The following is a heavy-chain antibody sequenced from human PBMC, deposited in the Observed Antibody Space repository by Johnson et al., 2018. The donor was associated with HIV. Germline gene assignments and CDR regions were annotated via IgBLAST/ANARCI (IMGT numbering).Heavy chain of an antibody. Sequence: VQLVESGGGVVRPGGSLRLSCAASGFTFDDYGMSWVRQAPGKGLEWVSGINWNGGRTGYADSVKGRFTISRDNAKNSLYLQMNSLRAEDTAVYYCARDIMAGTAVDPGFAFEIWGQGTMVTVSS. V-gene: IGHV3-20*04. CDR1: GFTFDDYG. CDR2: INWNGGRT. J-gene: IGHJ3*02. CDR3: ARDIMAGTAVDPGFAFEI. D-gene: IGHD6-19*01.